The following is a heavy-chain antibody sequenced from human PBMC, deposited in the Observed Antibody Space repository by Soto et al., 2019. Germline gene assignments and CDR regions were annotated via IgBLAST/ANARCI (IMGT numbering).Heavy chain of an antibody. Sequence: GGSLRLSCAASGFTFDDYAMHWVRQAPGKGLEWVSGISWNSGSIGYADSVKGRFTISRDNAKNSLYLQMNSLRAEDTALYYCAKVEQSGDYVLYAFDIWGQGTMVTVSS. CDR3: AKVEQSGDYVLYAFDI. CDR2: ISWNSGSI. CDR1: GFTFDDYA. J-gene: IGHJ3*02. V-gene: IGHV3-9*01. D-gene: IGHD4-17*01.